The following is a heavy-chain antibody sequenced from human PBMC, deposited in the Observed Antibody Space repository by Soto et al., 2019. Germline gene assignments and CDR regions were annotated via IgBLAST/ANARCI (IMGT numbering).Heavy chain of an antibody. D-gene: IGHD3-3*01. Sequence: QVQLVQSGAEVKKPGASVKVSCKASGYTFTSYGISWVRQAPGQGLEWMGWISAYNGNTNYAQKLQGRVTMTTDTSTRTAYMELRSLRSDDTAVYYCARVENYDFWSGANWFDPWGQGTLVTVSS. V-gene: IGHV1-18*01. J-gene: IGHJ5*02. CDR3: ARVENYDFWSGANWFDP. CDR1: GYTFTSYG. CDR2: ISAYNGNT.